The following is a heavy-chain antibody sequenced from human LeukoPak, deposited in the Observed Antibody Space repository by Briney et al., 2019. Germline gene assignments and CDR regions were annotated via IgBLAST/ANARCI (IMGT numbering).Heavy chain of an antibody. CDR2: IYYSGST. CDR3: ARDYSSSLMGWFDP. D-gene: IGHD6-6*01. V-gene: IGHV4-59*11. Sequence: SDHLSLTCVVSGRPISSHYWSWIRQPPGKALEWIGYIYYSGSTNYNPSLKSRVTISVDTSKNQFSLKLSSVTAADTAVYYCARDYSSSLMGWFDPWGQGTLVTVSS. CDR1: GRPISSHY. J-gene: IGHJ5*02.